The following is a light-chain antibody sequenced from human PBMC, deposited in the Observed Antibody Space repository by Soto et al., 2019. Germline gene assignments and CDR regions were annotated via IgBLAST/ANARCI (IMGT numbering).Light chain of an antibody. Sequence: SYELTQPPSVSVSPGQTARITCSGDILENEYAFRYQQKPGQSPVLLIYQDSQRPSGIPARFSGSNSGNTATLTISGTQAVDEADYHCQTWDSRTALSVFGSGTKLTVL. V-gene: IGLV3-1*01. CDR1: ILENEY. CDR2: QDS. CDR3: QTWDSRTALSV. J-gene: IGLJ1*01.